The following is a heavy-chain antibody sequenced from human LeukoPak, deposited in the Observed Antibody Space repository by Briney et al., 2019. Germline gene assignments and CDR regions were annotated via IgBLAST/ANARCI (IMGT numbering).Heavy chain of an antibody. J-gene: IGHJ5*02. V-gene: IGHV3-48*01. CDR2: IDSSSGTI. CDR3: ARVGAMVRGVYWFDP. D-gene: IGHD3-10*01. Sequence: GGSLRLSCAASGFTFSSYSMNWVRQAPGKGLEWVSYIDSSSGTIYYADSVKGRFTISRDSAKNSLYLQMNSLRAEDTAVYYCARVGAMVRGVYWFDPWGQGTLVTVSS. CDR1: GFTFSSYS.